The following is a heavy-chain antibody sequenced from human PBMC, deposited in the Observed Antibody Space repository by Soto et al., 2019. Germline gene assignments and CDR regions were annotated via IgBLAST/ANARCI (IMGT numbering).Heavy chain of an antibody. Sequence: SETLSLTCSVSGGSISSYYWSWIRQPPGKGLEWIGYIFYSGRSGSTNYNPSLKSRVTISVDTSKNQFSLKLSSVTAADTAVYYCARTALGWFDPWGQGTPVTVSS. CDR1: GGSISSYY. CDR3: ARTALGWFDP. V-gene: IGHV4-59*01. CDR2: IFYSGRSGST. J-gene: IGHJ5*02. D-gene: IGHD2-21*02.